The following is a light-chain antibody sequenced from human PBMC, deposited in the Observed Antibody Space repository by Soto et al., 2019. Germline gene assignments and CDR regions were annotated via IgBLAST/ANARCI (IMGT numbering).Light chain of an antibody. CDR3: QQYGSSPRT. CDR2: AAS. CDR1: QSISSY. V-gene: IGKV1-39*01. J-gene: IGKJ2*01. Sequence: DLPMTQSPSSLSASVGDRVTITCRARQSISSYLNWYQQKPGKAPKLLIYAASSLQSGVPSRFSGSGSGTDFTLTISSLQPEDFALYSCQQYGSSPRTFGQGTKLEIK.